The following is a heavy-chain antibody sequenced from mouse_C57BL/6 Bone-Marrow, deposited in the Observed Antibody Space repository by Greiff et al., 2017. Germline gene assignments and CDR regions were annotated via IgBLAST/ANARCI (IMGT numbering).Heavy chain of an antibody. CDR3: ARWGPGSGCYFDI. V-gene: IGHV7-3*01. J-gene: IGHJ1*03. CDR2: IRNKANGYTT. D-gene: IGHD1-1*01. Sequence: VQLKESGGGLVQPGGSLSLSCAASGFTFTDYYMSWVRQPPGKALEWLGFIRNKANGYTTEYSASVKARFTIPRDNSQSILYLQMNALRAEDSASYYCARWGPGSGCYFDIWGTGTSVTGSS. CDR1: GFTFTDYY.